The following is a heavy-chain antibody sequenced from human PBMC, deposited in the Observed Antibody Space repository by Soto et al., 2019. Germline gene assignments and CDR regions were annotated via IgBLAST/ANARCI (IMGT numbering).Heavy chain of an antibody. Sequence: QVQLVQSGAEVKKPGSSVKVSCKASGGTFSSYTISWVRQDPGQGLEWMGRIIPILGIANYAQKFQGRVTITADKSTSTAYMELSSLRSEDTAVYYCARGNYYDSSGYLGYFDYWGQGTLVTVSS. D-gene: IGHD3-22*01. CDR3: ARGNYYDSSGYLGYFDY. V-gene: IGHV1-69*02. CDR2: IIPILGIA. CDR1: GGTFSSYT. J-gene: IGHJ4*02.